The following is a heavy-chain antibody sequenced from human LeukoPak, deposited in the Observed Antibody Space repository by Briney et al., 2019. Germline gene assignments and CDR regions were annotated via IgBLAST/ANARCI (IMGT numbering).Heavy chain of an antibody. CDR2: IIPIFGTA. CDR3: ASARVTTVTTNPFDY. Sequence: GSSVKVSFKASGGTFSSYAISWVRQAPGQGLEWMGGIIPIFGTANYSQKFQGRVTITTDESTSTASMELSSLRSEDTAVYYCASARVTTVTTNPFDYWGQGTLVTVSS. D-gene: IGHD4-17*01. V-gene: IGHV1-69*05. J-gene: IGHJ4*02. CDR1: GGTFSSYA.